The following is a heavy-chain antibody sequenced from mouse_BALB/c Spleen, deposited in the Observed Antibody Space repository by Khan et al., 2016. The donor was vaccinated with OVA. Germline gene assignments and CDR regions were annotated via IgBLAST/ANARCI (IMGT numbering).Heavy chain of an antibody. CDR3: ARDAVRH. CDR2: INPKNGVT. D-gene: IGHD2-14*01. CDR1: GYKFTEYT. J-gene: IGHJ4*01. Sequence: EVQLQQSGPELVKPGASVKISCKTSGYKFTEYTLHWVKQSHGKSLEWIGVINPKNGVTSYNQKFKGKATLTVDKSSSTAYMEIRSLTSEDSAVYYWARDAVRHWGQGTSVTVSS. V-gene: IGHV1-18*01.